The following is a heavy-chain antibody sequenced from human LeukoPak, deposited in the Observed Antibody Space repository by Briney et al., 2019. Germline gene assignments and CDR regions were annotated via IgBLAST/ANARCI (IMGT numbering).Heavy chain of an antibody. J-gene: IGHJ4*02. D-gene: IGHD4-11*01. CDR3: ATVTVTTEKLKDDY. CDR2: INSDGSST. CDR1: GFTFSSYA. V-gene: IGHV3-74*01. Sequence: GGSLRLSCAASGFTFSSYAMSWVRQAPGKGLEWVSRINSDGSSTSYADSVKGRFTISRDNAKNTLYLQMNSLRAEDTAVYYCATVTVTTEKLKDDYWGQGTLVTVSS.